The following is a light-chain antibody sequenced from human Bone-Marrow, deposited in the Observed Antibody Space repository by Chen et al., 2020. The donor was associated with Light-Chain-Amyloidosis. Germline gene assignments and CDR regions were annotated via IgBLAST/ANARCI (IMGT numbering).Light chain of an antibody. CDR1: QSVRSY. Sequence: EIVLTQSPATLSLSPGERATLSCRASQSVRSYLAWYQQKPGQAPRLLIYDASNRATGIPDRFSGSGSGTDFTLTISSLEPEDFAVYYCQQRSNWPPLTFGQGTRLEIK. CDR3: QQRSNWPPLT. J-gene: IGKJ5*01. V-gene: IGKV3-11*01. CDR2: DAS.